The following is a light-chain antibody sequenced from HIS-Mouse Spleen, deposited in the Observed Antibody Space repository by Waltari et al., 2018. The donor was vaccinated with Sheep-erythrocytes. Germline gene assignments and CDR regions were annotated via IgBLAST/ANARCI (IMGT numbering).Light chain of an antibody. CDR2: ADN. CDR3: QSYDSSNHVV. Sequence: NFMLTQPHSVSESPGKTVTISCTGSSGSIASNYVQWYQQRPGSAPTTVIYADNQRPSGFPDRFSGSIDSSSNSASLTISGLKTEDEADYYCQSYDSSNHVVFGGGTKLTVL. J-gene: IGLJ2*01. V-gene: IGLV6-57*02. CDR1: SGSIASNY.